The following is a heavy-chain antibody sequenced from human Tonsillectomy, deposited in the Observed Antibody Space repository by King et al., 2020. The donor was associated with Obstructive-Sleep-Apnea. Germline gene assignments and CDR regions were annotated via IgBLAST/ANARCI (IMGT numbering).Heavy chain of an antibody. CDR1: GGSFSGWF. V-gene: IGHV4-34*01. D-gene: IGHD2-21*01. J-gene: IGHJ4*02. CDR3: ARCLPYRPGYSDF. CDR2: INHRGNT. Sequence: VQLQQWGAGLLKPSETLSLSCGVSGGSFSGWFWTWIRQSPGKGLEWIGEINHRGNTNYNPSLESRVPISVDMSKNQFFLSLSSVTAADTVVYYCARCLPYRPGYSDFWGQGTLVTVSS.